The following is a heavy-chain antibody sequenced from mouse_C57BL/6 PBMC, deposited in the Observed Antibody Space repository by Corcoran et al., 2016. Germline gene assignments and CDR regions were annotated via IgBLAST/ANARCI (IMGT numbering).Heavy chain of an antibody. CDR1: GYTFTSYW. CDR3: ARSNDYYAMDY. V-gene: IGHV1-52*01. J-gene: IGHJ4*01. Sequence: QVQLQKPGAELVRPGSSVKLSCKASGYTFTSYWMHLVKQRPIQGLEWIGNIDPSDSETHYNQKFKDKATLTVDKSSSTAYMQLSSLTSEDSAVYYCARSNDYYAMDYWGQGTSVTVSS. CDR2: IDPSDSET.